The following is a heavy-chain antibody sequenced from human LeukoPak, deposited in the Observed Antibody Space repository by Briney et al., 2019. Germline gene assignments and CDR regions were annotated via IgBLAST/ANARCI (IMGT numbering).Heavy chain of an antibody. V-gene: IGHV3-30*02. D-gene: IGHD3-9*01. Sequence: GGSLRLSCAASGFTFISYGMHWVRQTPGKGLEWVAFVRYDGSNEFYADSVKGRFTISRDDAKNTLYLQMNSLRTEDTAVYSCAKDLFPYYDSHGYLTPPDYWGQGILVTVSS. CDR1: GFTFISYG. CDR3: AKDLFPYYDSHGYLTPPDY. CDR2: VRYDGSNE. J-gene: IGHJ4*02.